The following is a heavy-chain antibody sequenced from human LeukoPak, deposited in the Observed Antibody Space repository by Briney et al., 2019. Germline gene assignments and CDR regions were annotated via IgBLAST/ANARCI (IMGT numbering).Heavy chain of an antibody. CDR1: GGSISSYD. J-gene: IGHJ5*02. D-gene: IGHD2-2*01. Sequence: SETLSLTCTVSGGSISSYDWSWIRQPAGKGLEWIGRIYTSGTTNYNPSLKSRVTMSVDTSKNKFSLKLSSVTAADTAVYYCARDRPLGYCSSTSCYHAGYNWFDPWGQGTLVTVSS. V-gene: IGHV4-4*07. CDR2: IYTSGTT. CDR3: ARDRPLGYCSSTSCYHAGYNWFDP.